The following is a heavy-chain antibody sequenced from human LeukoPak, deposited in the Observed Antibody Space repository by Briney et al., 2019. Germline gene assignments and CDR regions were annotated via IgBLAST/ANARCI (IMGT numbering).Heavy chain of an antibody. D-gene: IGHD3-10*01. CDR3: ARATYGEVFDY. CDR2: VNHSGST. J-gene: IGHJ4*02. Sequence: SETLSLTCTVSGGSISGYYWSWIRQPPGKGLEWIGSVNHSGSTNYNPSLKSRVTIAVDTSKNQFSLRLSSVTAADTAVYYCARATYGEVFDYWGQGTLVTVSS. CDR1: GGSISGYY. V-gene: IGHV4-59*01.